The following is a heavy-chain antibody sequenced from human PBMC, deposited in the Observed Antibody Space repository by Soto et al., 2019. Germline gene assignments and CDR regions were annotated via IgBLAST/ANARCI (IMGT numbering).Heavy chain of an antibody. V-gene: IGHV3-23*01. J-gene: IGHJ3*01. Sequence: VQLLESGGDLVHPGGSLRLSCAASGFAFSSHPMSWVRQAPERGLEWVSGISDGGDLTYNADSVKGRFTISRDNSKNILFLQMNSLRAEATALYYCARRAFGSSRSFDLWGQGTMVTVSS. CDR2: ISDGGDLT. D-gene: IGHD6-6*01. CDR3: ARRAFGSSRSFDL. CDR1: GFAFSSHP.